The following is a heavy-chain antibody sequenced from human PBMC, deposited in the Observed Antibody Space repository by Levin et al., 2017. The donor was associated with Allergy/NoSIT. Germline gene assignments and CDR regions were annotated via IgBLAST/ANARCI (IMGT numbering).Heavy chain of an antibody. V-gene: IGHV3-23*01. CDR3: AKIPHYYDTSGLYC. J-gene: IGHJ4*02. CDR2: ISGSGTYI. D-gene: IGHD3-22*01. CDR1: GFTFRTDA. Sequence: GGSLRLSCAASGFTFRTDAMSWVRQAPGKGLEWVSRISGSGTYIDYADSVKGRFTISRDNSKNTLYLQMNSLRAEDTAVYYCAKIPHYYDTSGLYCWGQGTLVTVSS.